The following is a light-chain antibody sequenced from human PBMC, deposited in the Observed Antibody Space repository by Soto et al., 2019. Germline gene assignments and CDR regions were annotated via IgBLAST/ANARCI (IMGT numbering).Light chain of an antibody. V-gene: IGKV1-5*03. Sequence: DIQMTQSPSTLSATVGDRVTITCRASQTISSWLAWYQQKPGKAPKLLIYKASNLESGVPSRFSGSGSGTEFTITIRSLQPNDFASYYCQQYTSYSLGLGIKVDI. CDR3: QQYTSYS. J-gene: IGKJ1*01. CDR2: KAS. CDR1: QTISSW.